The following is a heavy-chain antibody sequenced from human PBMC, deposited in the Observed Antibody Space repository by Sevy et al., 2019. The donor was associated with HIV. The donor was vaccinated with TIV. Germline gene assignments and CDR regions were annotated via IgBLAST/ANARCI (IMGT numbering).Heavy chain of an antibody. CDR1: GITFSSYA. J-gene: IGHJ3*02. Sequence: GGSLRLSCAASGITFSSYAMSWVRQAPGKGLEWVSGISAGGGRTYHADSVKGRFTMSGDKSKNTLYLQMNSLTADDTAVYYCASLLTEDPFDIWGQGTMVTVSS. CDR3: ASLLTEDPFDI. V-gene: IGHV3-23*01. D-gene: IGHD3-10*01. CDR2: ISAGGGRT.